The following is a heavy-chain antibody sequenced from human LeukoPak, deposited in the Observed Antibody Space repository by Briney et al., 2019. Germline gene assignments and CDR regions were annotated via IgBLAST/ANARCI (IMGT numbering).Heavy chain of an antibody. D-gene: IGHD4-17*01. CDR1: GFTFSSHG. Sequence: GGSLRLSRAASGFTFSSHGMSWVRQAPGKGLEWVSGISGSGGGTFYADSVRGRFTISRDNSKNTVYLQMNSLRAEDTAVYYCARSATTVTSNFDYWGQGTLVTVSS. CDR2: ISGSGGGT. CDR3: ARSATTVTSNFDY. J-gene: IGHJ4*02. V-gene: IGHV3-23*01.